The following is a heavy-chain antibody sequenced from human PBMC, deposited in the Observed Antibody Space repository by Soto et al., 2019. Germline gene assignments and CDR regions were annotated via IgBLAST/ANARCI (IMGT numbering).Heavy chain of an antibody. J-gene: IGHJ4*02. V-gene: IGHV3-30-3*01. D-gene: IGHD3-16*01. CDR2: IAYDGSIK. Sequence: VQLEESGGGVVQPGRSLRLSCATSGFTFNDYPFHWIRQAPGKGLEWVAVIAYDGSIKLYADSVKGRFTISRDSSDNTLYLQMNSLGPEDTAIYYCARDMLRGAPDYLDFWGQGTLVTVSS. CDR1: GFTFNDYP. CDR3: ARDMLRGAPDYLDF.